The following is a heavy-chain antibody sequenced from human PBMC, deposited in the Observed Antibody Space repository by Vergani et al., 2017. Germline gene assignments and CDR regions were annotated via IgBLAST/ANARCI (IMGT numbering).Heavy chain of an antibody. J-gene: IGHJ6*02. V-gene: IGHV3-30*18. CDR3: AKDPSYDFWSGYKYYYYYGMDV. CDR2: ISYDGSNK. D-gene: IGHD3-3*01. CDR1: GFTFSSYG. Sequence: QVQLVESGGGVVQPGRSLRLSCAASGFTFSSYGMHWVRQAPGKGLEWVAVISYDGSNKYYADSVKGRFTISRDNSKNTLYLQMNSLRAEDTAVYYCAKDPSYDFWSGYKYYYYYGMDVWGQGP.